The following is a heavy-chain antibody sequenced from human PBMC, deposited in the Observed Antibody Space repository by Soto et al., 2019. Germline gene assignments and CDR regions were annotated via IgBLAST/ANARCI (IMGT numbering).Heavy chain of an antibody. CDR2: ISGSGGST. Sequence: PGGSLRLSCAASGFTFSSYAMSWVRQAPGKGLEWVSAISGSGGSTYYSDSVKGRFTISRDNSKNTLYLQMNSLRAEDTAVYYCAKAYCSSNSCLFDYWGQGTLVTVSS. J-gene: IGHJ4*02. V-gene: IGHV3-23*01. D-gene: IGHD2-2*01. CDR1: GFTFSSYA. CDR3: AKAYCSSNSCLFDY.